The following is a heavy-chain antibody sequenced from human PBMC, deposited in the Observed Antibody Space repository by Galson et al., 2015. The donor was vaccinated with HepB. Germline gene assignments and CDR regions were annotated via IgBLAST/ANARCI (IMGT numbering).Heavy chain of an antibody. CDR1: GFSLSASGVG. D-gene: IGHD6-13*01. V-gene: IGHV2-5*02. Sequence: PALVKPTQTLTLTCTFSGFSLSASGVGVGWIRQPPGKALEWLALIYWDDDKRYSPSLRSRLTITKDPSKNQVVLTMTNMGPVDTATYYCAHRREFSSTWDYENWFDPWGQGTLVTVSS. CDR3: AHRREFSSTWDYENWFDP. J-gene: IGHJ5*02. CDR2: IYWDDDK.